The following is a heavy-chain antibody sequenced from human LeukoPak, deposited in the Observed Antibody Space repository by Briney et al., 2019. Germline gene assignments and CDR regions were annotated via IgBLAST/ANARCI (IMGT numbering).Heavy chain of an antibody. Sequence: GASVKVSCKASGYTFTSYYMHWVRQAPGQGLEWMGIINPSGGSTSYAQKFQGRVTMTRDTSTSTVYMELSSLRSEDTAVYYCARVREYSSGWPSDAFDIWGQGTMVTVSS. J-gene: IGHJ3*02. V-gene: IGHV1-46*03. D-gene: IGHD6-19*01. CDR1: GYTFTSYY. CDR2: INPSGGST. CDR3: ARVREYSSGWPSDAFDI.